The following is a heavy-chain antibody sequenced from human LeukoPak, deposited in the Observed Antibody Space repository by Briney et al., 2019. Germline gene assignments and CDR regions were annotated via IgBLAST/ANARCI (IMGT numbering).Heavy chain of an antibody. CDR1: GGSISSGSYY. D-gene: IGHD3-10*01. CDR3: ARNREGGSGSYSPGHYYYYMDV. J-gene: IGHJ6*03. V-gene: IGHV4-61*02. Sequence: PSETLSLTCTVSGGSISSGSYYWSWIRQAAGKGLEGIGRIDTSGSTNDNPALKSRVTISVDTSQNQFSLKLSSVTAADTAVYYCARNREGGSGSYSPGHYYYYMDVWGKGTTVTISS. CDR2: IDTSGST.